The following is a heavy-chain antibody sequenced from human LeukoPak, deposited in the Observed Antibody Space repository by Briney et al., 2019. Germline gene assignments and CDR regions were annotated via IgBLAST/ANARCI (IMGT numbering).Heavy chain of an antibody. CDR3: ARDLITMTPY. Sequence: SETLSLTCAVYGGSLSGYYWSWIRQPPGKGLEWIGEINHSGSSNYNPSRKSRVNISVDTSKNQFSLKLSSVSAADTAVYYCARDLITMTPYWGQGTLVTVSS. J-gene: IGHJ4*02. CDR2: INHSGSS. D-gene: IGHD3-22*01. CDR1: GGSLSGYY. V-gene: IGHV4-34*01.